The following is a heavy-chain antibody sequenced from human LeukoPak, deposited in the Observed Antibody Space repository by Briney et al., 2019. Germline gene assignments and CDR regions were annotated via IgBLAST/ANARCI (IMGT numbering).Heavy chain of an antibody. D-gene: IGHD3-3*01. CDR2: IYYSGDT. Sequence: SETLSLTCTVSGDSISYNYWSWIRQPPGKGLEWIGYIYYSGDTYYNPSLKSRVTISADRSKNQFSLTLSSVTAADTAVYYCARAKGHYYDFSSGTHMSDAWSEGTLVIVSS. V-gene: IGHV4-59*01. CDR1: GDSISYNY. CDR3: ARAKGHYYDFSSGTHMSDA. J-gene: IGHJ5*02.